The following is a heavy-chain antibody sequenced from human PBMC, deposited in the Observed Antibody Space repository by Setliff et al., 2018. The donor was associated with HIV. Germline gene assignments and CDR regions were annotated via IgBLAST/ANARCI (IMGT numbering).Heavy chain of an antibody. D-gene: IGHD6-13*01. CDR2: IAHIGST. Sequence: SETLSLTCAVSGYSISNGYYWAWIRQPPGKGLGWIGGIAHIGSTYYNPSLKGRVTISVDTSKNQFSLRLRAVTAEDTAIYYCARVRYSSSWYLDYWGQGTLVTVSS. J-gene: IGHJ4*02. V-gene: IGHV4-38-2*01. CDR3: ARVRYSSSWYLDY. CDR1: GYSISNGYY.